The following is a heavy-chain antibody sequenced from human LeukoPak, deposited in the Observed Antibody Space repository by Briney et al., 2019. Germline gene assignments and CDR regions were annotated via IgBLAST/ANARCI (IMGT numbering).Heavy chain of an antibody. J-gene: IGHJ4*02. CDR3: ARDHSTTGTYPADY. CDR1: GFIFGSYG. CDR2: TWYDGNKK. Sequence: GGSLRLSCAASGFIFGSYGMHWVRQAPGKGLEWVAVTWYDGNKKHYADSVKGRFTISKDNSKNTLYLQMNSLRVEDSAVYYCARDHSTTGTYPADYWGQGTLVTVSS. D-gene: IGHD1-26*01. V-gene: IGHV3-33*01.